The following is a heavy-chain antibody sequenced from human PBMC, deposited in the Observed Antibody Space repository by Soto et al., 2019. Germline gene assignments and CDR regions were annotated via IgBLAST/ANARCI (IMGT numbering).Heavy chain of an antibody. V-gene: IGHV6-1*01. Sequence: SQTLSLTCAISGDSVSSNSAAWNWIRQSPSRGLEWLGRTYYRSKWYNDYAVSVKSRITINPDTSKNQFSLQLNSVTPEDTAVYYCAREASVPDMTTVTTPFDYWGQGTLVTVSS. CDR3: AREASVPDMTTVTTPFDY. CDR2: TYYRSKWYN. CDR1: GDSVSSNSAA. J-gene: IGHJ4*02. D-gene: IGHD4-17*01.